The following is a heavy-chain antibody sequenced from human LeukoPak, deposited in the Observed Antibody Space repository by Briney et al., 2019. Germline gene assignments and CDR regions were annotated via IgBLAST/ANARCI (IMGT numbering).Heavy chain of an antibody. D-gene: IGHD3-16*01. V-gene: IGHV3-7*01. CDR2: MKPDGSQT. CDR1: GFPFSRSW. CDR3: ARDRLYKVFDY. Sequence: GRSLRLSCAASGFPFSRSWMNWVRQAPGKGLELVASMKPDGSQTYYVDSVKGRFNISRDNAKNSLYLQMDSLRAEDTAVYYCARDRLYKVFDYWGQGTLVTVSS. J-gene: IGHJ4*02.